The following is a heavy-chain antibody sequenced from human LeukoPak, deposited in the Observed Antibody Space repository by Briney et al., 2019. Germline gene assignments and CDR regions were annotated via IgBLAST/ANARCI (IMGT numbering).Heavy chain of an antibody. CDR1: GGTFSSYA. CDR2: IIPIFGTA. CDR3: ARDLSLYDSSGYYSYYFDY. Sequence: SVTVSCKASGGTFSSYAISWARQAPGQGLEWMGRIIPIFGTANYAQKFQGRVTITADKSTSTAYMELSSLRSEDTAVYYCARDLSLYDSSGYYSYYFDYWGQGTLVTVSS. V-gene: IGHV1-69*06. J-gene: IGHJ4*02. D-gene: IGHD3-22*01.